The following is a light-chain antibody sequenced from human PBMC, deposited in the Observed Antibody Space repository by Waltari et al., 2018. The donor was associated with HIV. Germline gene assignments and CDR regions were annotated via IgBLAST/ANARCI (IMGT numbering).Light chain of an antibody. V-gene: IGKV2-28*01. Sequence: DIVMTQSPLSLPVTPGEPASISFSSSQSLLHSNGYNYLDWYLQKPGQSPQLLIYLGSYRASGVPDRFSGSGSGTDFTLKISRVEAEDVGVYYCMQALQTPTFGQGTKVEIK. J-gene: IGKJ1*01. CDR1: QSLLHSNGYNY. CDR3: MQALQTPT. CDR2: LGS.